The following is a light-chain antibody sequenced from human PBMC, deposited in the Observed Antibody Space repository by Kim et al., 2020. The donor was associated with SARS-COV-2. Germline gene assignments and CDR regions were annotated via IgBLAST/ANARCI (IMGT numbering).Light chain of an antibody. Sequence: LSPGESATLSCRASQSVSSNYLAWYHQRPGHAPRLLIYLASTRATGAPDRFSGSGSGTDFTLTIRRLEPEDSGVFYCQQYDTSPYTFGQRTKLEI. CDR1: QSVSSNY. J-gene: IGKJ2*01. CDR3: QQYDTSPYT. V-gene: IGKV3-20*01. CDR2: LAS.